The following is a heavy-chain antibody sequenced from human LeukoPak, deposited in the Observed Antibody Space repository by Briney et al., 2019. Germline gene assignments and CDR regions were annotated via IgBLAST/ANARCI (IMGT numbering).Heavy chain of an antibody. V-gene: IGHV1-2*02. CDR2: INPSSGGT. D-gene: IGHD1-14*01. J-gene: IGHJ3*02. CDR1: GYTFTGYY. Sequence: ASVKVSCKASGYTFTGYYIHWVRQAPGQGLEWMGWINPSSGGTNYAQKFQGRVTMTRDTSISTAYMELSRLRSDDTAVYYCARDQNEPDAFDIWGQGTMVTVSS. CDR3: ARDQNEPDAFDI.